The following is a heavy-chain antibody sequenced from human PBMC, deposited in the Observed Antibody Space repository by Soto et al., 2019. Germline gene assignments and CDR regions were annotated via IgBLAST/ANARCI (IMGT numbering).Heavy chain of an antibody. CDR1: GYTFTSYG. V-gene: IGHV1-18*01. Sequence: QVQLVQSGAEVKKPGASVKVSCKASGYTFTSYGISWVRQAPGQGLEWMGWISAYNGNTNYAQKLQGRVTMTTDTATSTAYMELRSLRSDDTAVYYCARAVPSYGSGSGADYWGQGTLVTVSS. CDR3: ARAVPSYGSGSGADY. D-gene: IGHD3-10*01. J-gene: IGHJ4*02. CDR2: ISAYNGNT.